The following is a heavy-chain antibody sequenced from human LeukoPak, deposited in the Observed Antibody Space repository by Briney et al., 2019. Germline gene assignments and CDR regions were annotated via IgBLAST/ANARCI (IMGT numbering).Heavy chain of an antibody. J-gene: IGHJ4*02. D-gene: IGHD3-10*01. Sequence: GGSLRLSCAASGFTFSSYSMNWVRQAPGKGLEWVSYISSSSSTIYYADPVKGRFTISRDNAKNSLYLQMNSLRAEDTAVYYCARDPITMVRGAGVRTFDYWGQGTLVTVSS. CDR1: GFTFSSYS. CDR3: ARDPITMVRGAGVRTFDY. V-gene: IGHV3-48*04. CDR2: ISSSSSTI.